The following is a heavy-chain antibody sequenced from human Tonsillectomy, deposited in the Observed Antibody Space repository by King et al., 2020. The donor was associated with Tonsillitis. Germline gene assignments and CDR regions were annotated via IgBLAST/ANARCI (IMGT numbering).Heavy chain of an antibody. V-gene: IGHV4-59*12. Sequence: HVQLQESGPGLVKPSETLSLTCTVSGGSISRYYWSWIRQPPGKGPEWIGYIYYSGSTNYNPSLKSRLTISVDTSKNQFSLKLSSVTPADTAVYYCARDSAVLTGDAYFDYWGQGTLVTVSS. CDR3: ARDSAVLTGDAYFDY. CDR2: IYYSGST. J-gene: IGHJ4*02. CDR1: GGSISRYY. D-gene: IGHD3-9*01.